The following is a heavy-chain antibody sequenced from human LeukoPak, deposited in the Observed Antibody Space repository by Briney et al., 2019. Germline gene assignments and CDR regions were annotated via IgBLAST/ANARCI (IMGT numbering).Heavy chain of an antibody. CDR3: TTVPPLYSSSWYFAY. V-gene: IGHV3-15*01. CDR2: IKSKTDGGTT. Sequence: PGGPLRLSCAASGFTFSNAWMSWVRQAPGKGLEWVGRIKSKTDGGTTDYAAPVKGRFTISRDDSKNTLYLQMNSLKTEDTAVYYCTTVPPLYSSSWYFAYWGQGTLVTVSS. D-gene: IGHD6-13*01. J-gene: IGHJ4*02. CDR1: GFTFSNAW.